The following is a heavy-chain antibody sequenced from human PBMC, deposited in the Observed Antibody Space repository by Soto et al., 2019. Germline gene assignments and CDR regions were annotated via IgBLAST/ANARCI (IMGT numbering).Heavy chain of an antibody. CDR2: IYPGDSDT. J-gene: IGHJ1*01. V-gene: IGHV5-51*01. Sequence: ESMKSSCKGSGYSFTSYWIGWVRQMPGKGLEWMGIIYPGDSDTRYSPSFQGQVTISADKSISTAYLQWSSLRASDTARYYCARHPPFLRIPARLAAYRGQGSRGIVSS. CDR3: ARHPPFLRIPARLAAY. D-gene: IGHD6-6*01. CDR1: GYSFTSYW.